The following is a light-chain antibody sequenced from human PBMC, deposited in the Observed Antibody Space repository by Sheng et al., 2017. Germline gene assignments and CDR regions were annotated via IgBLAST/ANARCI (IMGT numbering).Light chain of an antibody. V-gene: IGLV6-57*01. CDR3: QSYDSSDHVV. Sequence: NFILTQPHSVSESPGKTVTISCTRSSGSIASNYVQWYQQRPGQFPHHCHLCRITTRPVLGSRRSLLWLHRRLPPILASLTISGLKTEDEADYYCQSYDSSDHVVFGGGTKLTVL. CDR1: SGSIASNY. J-gene: IGLJ2*01. CDR2: RIT.